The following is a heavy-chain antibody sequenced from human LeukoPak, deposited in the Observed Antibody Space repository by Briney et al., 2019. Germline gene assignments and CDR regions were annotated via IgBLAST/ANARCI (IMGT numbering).Heavy chain of an antibody. CDR1: GGSFSGYY. J-gene: IGHJ4*02. V-gene: IGHV4-34*01. CDR3: ARGGGAVRPHFDY. Sequence: SETLSLTCAVYGGSFSGYYWSWIRQPPGKGLEWIGEINHSGSTNYNPSLKSRVTISVDTSKNQFSLKLSSVTAADTAVYYCARGGGAVRPHFDYWGQGTLVTVSS. D-gene: IGHD3-16*01. CDR2: INHSGST.